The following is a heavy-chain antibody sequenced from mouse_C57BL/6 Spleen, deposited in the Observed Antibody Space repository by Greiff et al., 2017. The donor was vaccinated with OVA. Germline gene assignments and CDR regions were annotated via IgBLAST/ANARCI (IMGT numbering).Heavy chain of an antibody. Sequence: QVQLQQPGAELVMPGASVKLSCKASGHTFTSYWMHWVKQRPGQGLEWIGEIDPSDSYTNYNQKFKGKSTLTVDKSSSTAYMQLSSLTSEDSAVYYCARSPYYGSSFFDYWGQGTTLTVSS. V-gene: IGHV1-69*01. CDR1: GHTFTSYW. D-gene: IGHD1-1*01. CDR3: ARSPYYGSSFFDY. CDR2: IDPSDSYT. J-gene: IGHJ2*01.